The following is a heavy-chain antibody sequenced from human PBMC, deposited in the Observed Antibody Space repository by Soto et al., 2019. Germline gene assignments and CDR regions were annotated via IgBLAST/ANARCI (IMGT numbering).Heavy chain of an antibody. D-gene: IGHD2-21*02. CDR3: ARLEVTVTATDC. Sequence: PSETLSLTCTVSGGSIGSSNSYWGWIRQPPGKGLEWIGSIYYSGSTYYNPSLKSRVTISVDSSKNQFSLNLSSVTAADTAVYYCARLEVTVTATDCWGQGTLVTVSS. J-gene: IGHJ4*02. CDR2: IYYSGST. V-gene: IGHV4-39*01. CDR1: GGSIGSSNSY.